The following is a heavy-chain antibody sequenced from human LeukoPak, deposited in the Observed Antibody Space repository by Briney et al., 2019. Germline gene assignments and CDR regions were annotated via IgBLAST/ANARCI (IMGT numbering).Heavy chain of an antibody. V-gene: IGHV1-46*01. J-gene: IGHJ5*02. Sequence: ASVKVSCKASGYTFTNYMHWVRQAPGQGPEWMGVISPSGGSTTYAQKFQGRVTLTRDMSTSTDYLELSSLRSEDTAVYYCARDISGRDEAWWFTPWGQGPLVTVSS. CDR1: GYTFTNY. CDR2: ISPSGGST. CDR3: ARDISGRDEAWWFTP. D-gene: IGHD3-10*01.